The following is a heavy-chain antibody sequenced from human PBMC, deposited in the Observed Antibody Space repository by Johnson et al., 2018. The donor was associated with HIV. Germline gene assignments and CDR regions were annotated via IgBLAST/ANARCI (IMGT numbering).Heavy chain of an antibody. CDR1: GFTVSSNY. J-gene: IGHJ3*02. CDR2: IYSGGST. D-gene: IGHD2-15*01. Sequence: VQLVESGGGLVQPGGSLRLSCAASGFTVSSNYMSWVRQAPGKGLEWVSVIYSGGSTYYADSVKGRFTISRDNSKNTLYLQMNSLRAEDTAVYYCASRGSGGSWAPGAFDIWGQGTMVTVSS. V-gene: IGHV3-66*01. CDR3: ASRGSGGSWAPGAFDI.